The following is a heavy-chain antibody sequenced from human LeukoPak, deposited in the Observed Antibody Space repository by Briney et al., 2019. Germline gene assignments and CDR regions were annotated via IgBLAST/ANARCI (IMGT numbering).Heavy chain of an antibody. Sequence: GGSLRLSCAASGFTFSSYAMTWVRQAPGKGLEWVSPFSSSGGSTYYADSVKGRFTISRDSSKNTLFLQMNSLRAEDTAVYYCAKDCSGGLCYSGLYWGQGTLVTV. CDR3: AKDCSGGLCYSGLY. CDR2: FSSSGGST. D-gene: IGHD2-15*01. CDR1: GFTFSSYA. J-gene: IGHJ4*02. V-gene: IGHV3-23*01.